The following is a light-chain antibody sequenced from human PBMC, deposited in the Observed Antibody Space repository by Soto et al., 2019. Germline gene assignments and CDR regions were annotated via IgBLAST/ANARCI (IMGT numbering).Light chain of an antibody. CDR1: QSVSSK. Sequence: EIVMTQSPATLSVSQGERATLSCRASQSVSSKLAWYQQRRGQTPRLLIYDASTRATAIPARFSGSGSGTEFTLTISSLQSEDFAVYYCQQYNNWPWTFGQGTKVEI. CDR2: DAS. CDR3: QQYNNWPWT. V-gene: IGKV3-15*01. J-gene: IGKJ1*01.